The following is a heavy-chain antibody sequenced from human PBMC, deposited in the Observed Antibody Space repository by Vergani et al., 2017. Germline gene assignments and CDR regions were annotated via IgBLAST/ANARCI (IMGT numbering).Heavy chain of an antibody. CDR2: ISGYGDRT. V-gene: IGHV3-23*01. CDR3: ARDERSNTSPFVGD. D-gene: IGHD2/OR15-2a*01. J-gene: IGHJ4*02. Sequence: EVHLLESGGGQVEAGGSLRLSCVASGFTFSNSAMSWVRQTSGKGLEWVSAISGYGDRTYYADSVKGRFTIFRDNSKNTVYLQMNSLKAADRATYYWARDERSNTSPFVGDWGQGTLVTV. CDR1: GFTFSNSA.